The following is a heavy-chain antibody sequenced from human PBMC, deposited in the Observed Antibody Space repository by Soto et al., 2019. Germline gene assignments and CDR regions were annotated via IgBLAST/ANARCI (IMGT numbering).Heavy chain of an antibody. CDR3: AREGRGLFDS. D-gene: IGHD3-10*01. V-gene: IGHV4-61*01. CDR1: GVSVNTGTSFYY. Sequence: QVQLHESGPGLVKPSETLSLTCAVSGVSVNTGTSFYYWSWVRQSPGKGLEWIGYIYYRGRPNDSPSLTSRVAISVDTSKTQSSRRLPAVTAADTAVYYCAREGRGLFDSWGQGILVTVSS. CDR2: IYYRGRP. J-gene: IGHJ4*02.